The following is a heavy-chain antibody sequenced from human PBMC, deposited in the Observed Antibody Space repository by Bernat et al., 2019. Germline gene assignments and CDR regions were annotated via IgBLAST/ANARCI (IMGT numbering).Heavy chain of an antibody. CDR3: VRMGTTTVTH. CDR1: GYSFTSYW. J-gene: IGHJ4*02. CDR2: IDPSDSYS. D-gene: IGHD4-17*01. Sequence: EVQLVQSGAEVKKPGESLKISCKGSGYSFTSYWITWVRQMPGKGLEWMGRIDPSDSYSNYSPSFQGHVTISADKSISTAYLQWSSLKASDTAMYYCVRMGTTTVTHWGQGTLVTVSS. V-gene: IGHV5-10-1*03.